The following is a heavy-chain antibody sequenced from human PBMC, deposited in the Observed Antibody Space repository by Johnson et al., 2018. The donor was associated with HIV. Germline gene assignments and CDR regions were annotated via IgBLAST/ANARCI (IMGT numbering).Heavy chain of an antibody. V-gene: IGHV3-9*01. J-gene: IGHJ3*02. D-gene: IGHD2-21*01. CDR3: AVVALPMYWYDAFDI. Sequence: QLVESGGGLVQPGRSLRLSCAASGFTFDDYAMHWVRQAPGKGLEWVSGISWNSGSIGYADSVKGRFTISRDNSKNTLYLQMNSLRAEDTAVYYCAVVALPMYWYDAFDIWGQGTMVTVSS. CDR2: ISWNSGSI. CDR1: GFTFDDYA.